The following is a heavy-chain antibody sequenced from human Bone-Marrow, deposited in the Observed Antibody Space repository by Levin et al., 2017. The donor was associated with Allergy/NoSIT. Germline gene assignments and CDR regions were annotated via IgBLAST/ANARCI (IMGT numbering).Heavy chain of an antibody. D-gene: IGHD3-22*01. CDR2: ISYDGSDH. CDR3: VAEYYDTSGFDF. Sequence: GGSLRLSCVASGFTFSSYGMHWVRQAPGKGLEWVAAISYDGSDHSYADAVRGRFSISRDNSKNSHFLQMNGLTVEDTAVYYCVAEYYDTSGFDFWGQGTLVRVSS. V-gene: IGHV3-30*03. CDR1: GFTFSSYG. J-gene: IGHJ4*02.